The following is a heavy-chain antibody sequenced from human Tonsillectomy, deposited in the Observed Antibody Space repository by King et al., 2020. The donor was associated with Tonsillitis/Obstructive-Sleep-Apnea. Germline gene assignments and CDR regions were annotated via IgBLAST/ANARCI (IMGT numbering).Heavy chain of an antibody. V-gene: IGHV4-59*01. CDR3: ARGADLWSGYSLDY. CDR2: IYYIGSS. J-gene: IGHJ4*02. CDR1: GGSISDYY. Sequence: QLQESGPGLVKPSETLSLTCTVSGGSISDYYWTWIRQPPGKGLEWIGNIYYIGSSSYNPSLKSRVTISVDTSKNQFSLKLSSVTAADTAVYYCARGADLWSGYSLDYWGLGTLVTVSS. D-gene: IGHD3-3*01.